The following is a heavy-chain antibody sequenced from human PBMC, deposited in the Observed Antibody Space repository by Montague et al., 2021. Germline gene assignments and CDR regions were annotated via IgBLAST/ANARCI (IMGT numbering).Heavy chain of an antibody. CDR3: ARGGGGYLGY. D-gene: IGHD1-26*01. J-gene: IGHJ4*03. CDR1: GFTFSTYN. Sequence: SLRLSCAASGFTFSTYNIHWVRQAPGKGLEWVAALLYDGNNEYYADSVKGRFTFSRDNSKNTLYLQMNSLRAEDAAVYYCARGGGGYLGYWGQGTLVTVSS. CDR2: LLYDGNNE. V-gene: IGHV3-30-3*01.